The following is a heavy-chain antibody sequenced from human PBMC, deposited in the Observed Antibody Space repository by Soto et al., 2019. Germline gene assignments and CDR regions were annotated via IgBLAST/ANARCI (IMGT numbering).Heavy chain of an antibody. J-gene: IGHJ6*02. V-gene: IGHV3-9*01. D-gene: IGHD6-19*01. CDR3: AKAIGGWHEARGRYYNHYGLDV. CDR1: GFSFDDNA. Sequence: EVQLVESGGGSVQPGRSLRLSCAASGFSFDDNAMHWVRQAPGKGLEWVSGISWNSGSMGYAESVKGRFTISRDNVRNSLYLEMNSLRAEDTALYYCAKAIGGWHEARGRYYNHYGLDVWGQGTTVTVSS. CDR2: ISWNSGSM.